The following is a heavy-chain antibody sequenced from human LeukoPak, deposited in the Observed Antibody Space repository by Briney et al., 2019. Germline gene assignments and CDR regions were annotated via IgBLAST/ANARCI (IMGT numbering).Heavy chain of an antibody. Sequence: PGGSLRLSCAASGFTFSDYYMSWIRQAPGKGLEWVSRINFDGSSTSYADSVKGRFTISRDNAKNTLYLQMNSLRAEDTAVYYCARDIWFGEPRTDYWGQGTLVTVSS. J-gene: IGHJ4*02. CDR3: ARDIWFGEPRTDY. CDR1: GFTFSDYY. V-gene: IGHV3-74*01. D-gene: IGHD3-10*01. CDR2: INFDGSST.